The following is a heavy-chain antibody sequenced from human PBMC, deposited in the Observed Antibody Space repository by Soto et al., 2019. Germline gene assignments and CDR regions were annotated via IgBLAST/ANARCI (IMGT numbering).Heavy chain of an antibody. V-gene: IGHV3-23*01. CDR3: AKARFWSGYDPTGGGMDA. Sequence: EVQLLESGGGLVQPGGSLRLSCVASGFMFSSFAMSWVRQAPGKGLEWVSTISDSGGGTYYADSVKGRFIISRDNSKNTLYLQMNSLRPEDMAVYYCAKARFWSGYDPTGGGMDAWGQGTTVTVSS. D-gene: IGHD3-3*01. CDR1: GFMFSSFA. J-gene: IGHJ6*02. CDR2: ISDSGGGT.